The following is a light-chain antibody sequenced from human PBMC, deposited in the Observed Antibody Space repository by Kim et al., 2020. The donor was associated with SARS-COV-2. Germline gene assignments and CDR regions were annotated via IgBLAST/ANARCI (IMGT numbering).Light chain of an antibody. CDR1: QTITTW. Sequence: SSSVGDRVTITCRASQTITTWLNWYQHTPGKAPKLLIPRTSTLHSGVPSRFSGSGSGSQFTLTIASLQPEDFATYYCQQFAHYPWTFGQGTKVDIK. V-gene: IGKV1-5*03. CDR2: RTS. J-gene: IGKJ1*01. CDR3: QQFAHYPWT.